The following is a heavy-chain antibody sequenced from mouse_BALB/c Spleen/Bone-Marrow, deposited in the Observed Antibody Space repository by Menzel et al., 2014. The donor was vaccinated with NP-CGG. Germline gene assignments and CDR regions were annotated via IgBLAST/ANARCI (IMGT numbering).Heavy chain of an antibody. J-gene: IGHJ1*01. CDR2: IDPASGNT. V-gene: IGHV14-3*02. CDR3: ARYDYGWYFSV. CDR1: GFNIKDIY. Sequence: VQLQQPGAELVKPGASVKLSCTASGFNIKDIYMHWVKQRPEQGLEWIGRIDPASGNTKYDPKFQGKATITADTSSNTAYLQLSSLTSEDTAVYYCARYDYGWYFSVWGAGTTVTVSS. D-gene: IGHD2-4*01.